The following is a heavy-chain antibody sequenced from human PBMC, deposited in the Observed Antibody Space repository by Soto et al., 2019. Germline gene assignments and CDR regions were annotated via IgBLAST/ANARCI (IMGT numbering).Heavy chain of an antibody. CDR3: ARDYYSPLGYYMDV. CDR1: GFTVSSNY. V-gene: IGHV3-53*04. CDR2: IYSGGST. J-gene: IGHJ6*03. Sequence: GGSLRLSCAASGFTVSSNYMSWVRQAPGKGLEWVSVIYSGGSTYYADSVKGRFTISRHNSKNTLYLQMNGLRAEDTAVYYCARDYYSPLGYYMDVWGKGTTVTVSS. D-gene: IGHD3-22*01.